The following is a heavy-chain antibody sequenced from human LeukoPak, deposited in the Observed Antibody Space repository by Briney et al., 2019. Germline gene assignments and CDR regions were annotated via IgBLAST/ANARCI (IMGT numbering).Heavy chain of an antibody. CDR2: IYSSGST. J-gene: IGHJ4*02. V-gene: IGHV4-59*08. CDR3: ARHRGGPFTESYCDY. D-gene: IGHD3-10*01. Sequence: SETLSLTCAVSGGSFSGYYWYWIRQPPGKGLEWIAYIYSSGSTNYNPSLKSRVTISLDSSKNQLSLELSSVTATDTAVYYCARHRGGPFTESYCDYWGQGTLVTVSS. CDR1: GGSFSGYY.